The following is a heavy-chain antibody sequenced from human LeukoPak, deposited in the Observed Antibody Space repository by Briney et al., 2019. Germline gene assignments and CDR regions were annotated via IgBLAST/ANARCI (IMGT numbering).Heavy chain of an antibody. CDR2: ISDSGDYT. Sequence: PGGSLTLSCAVSGYTFSSNAMSWVRQAPGQGLEWVSVISDSGDYTSYADSARGRFTISRENSRNTLYQQMCSLRPEDTAVYYCAKDTSIGKYCTNGVCSPFDYWGQGTLVTASS. V-gene: IGHV3-23*01. J-gene: IGHJ4*02. D-gene: IGHD2-8*01. CDR3: AKDTSIGKYCTNGVCSPFDY. CDR1: GYTFSSNA.